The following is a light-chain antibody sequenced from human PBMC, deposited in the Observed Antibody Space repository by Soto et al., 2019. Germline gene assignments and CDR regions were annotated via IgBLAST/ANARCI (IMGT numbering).Light chain of an antibody. V-gene: IGKV3-15*01. CDR1: QSVSSK. CDR3: QQYNSWLT. CDR2: GAS. Sequence: EIVITQSPATLSVSPGERATLPCRASQSVSSKVAWYQQKPGQAPRLLIYGASTRATGIPARFSGSGSGTEFTLTISSLQSEDFAVYYCQQYNSWLTFGGGTKVDIK. J-gene: IGKJ4*01.